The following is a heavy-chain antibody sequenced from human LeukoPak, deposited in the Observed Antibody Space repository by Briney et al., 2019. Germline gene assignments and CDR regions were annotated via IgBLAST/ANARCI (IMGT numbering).Heavy chain of an antibody. J-gene: IGHJ5*02. CDR2: ISGSGGST. D-gene: IGHD5-18*01. V-gene: IGHV3-23*01. Sequence: GGSLRLSCAASGFTFSSYAMSWVRQAPGKGLEWVSAISGSGGSTYYADSVKGRFTISRDNSKNTLYLQMNSLRAEDTAVYYCAKDREYSYGPDNWFDPWGQGTLVTVSS. CDR1: GFTFSSYA. CDR3: AKDREYSYGPDNWFDP.